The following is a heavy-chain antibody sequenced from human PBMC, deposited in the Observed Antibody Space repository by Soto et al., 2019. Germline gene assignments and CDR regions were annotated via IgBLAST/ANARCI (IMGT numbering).Heavy chain of an antibody. CDR3: ARRPMIVGFVNDADAFEI. D-gene: IGHD3-22*01. CDR2: INAGNGNT. J-gene: IGHJ3*02. V-gene: IGHV1-3*01. Sequence: QVQLVQSGTEVKKPGASVKDSCKASGYIFSSYTIHWVRQVPGQRPEWMGWINAGNGNTKYSQKFQGRVTIMRDTLATTVYTELSSLTSEDTAVYYSARRPMIVGFVNDADAFEIWGQGTVVSVSS. CDR1: GYIFSSYT.